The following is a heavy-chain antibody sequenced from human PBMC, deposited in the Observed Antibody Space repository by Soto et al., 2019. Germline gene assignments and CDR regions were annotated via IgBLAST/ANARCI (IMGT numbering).Heavy chain of an antibody. CDR3: ARDSDKKLDY. Sequence: GGSLRLSCAASGFTFSSYAMHWVRQAPGKGLEWVAVISYDGSNKYYADSVKGRFTISRDNSKNTLYLQMNSLRAEDTAVYYCARDSDKKLDYWGQGTLVTVSS. V-gene: IGHV3-30-3*01. CDR2: ISYDGSNK. D-gene: IGHD3-9*01. CDR1: GFTFSSYA. J-gene: IGHJ4*02.